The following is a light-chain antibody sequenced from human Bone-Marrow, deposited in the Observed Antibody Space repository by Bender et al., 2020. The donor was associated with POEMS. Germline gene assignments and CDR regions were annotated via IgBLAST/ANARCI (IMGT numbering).Light chain of an antibody. J-gene: IGLJ2*01. CDR1: SSDVGSYDL. CDR3: TSYTTSNALV. CDR2: AVS. V-gene: IGLV2-14*02. Sequence: QSALTQPASVSGSPGQSITISCTGTSSDVGSYDLVSWYQQYPGKAPKLMIYAVSNRPSGVSSRFSGSKSGSTASLTISGLQAEDEADYYCTSYTTSNALVFGGGTKLTVL.